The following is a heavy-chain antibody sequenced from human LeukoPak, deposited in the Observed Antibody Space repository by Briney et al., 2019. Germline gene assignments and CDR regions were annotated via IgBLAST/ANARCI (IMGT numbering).Heavy chain of an antibody. CDR3: AKGLTTVTTPFDY. Sequence: GETLRLSCAASGFTFSSYGMSWVRQAPGKGLEWVSAISGSGGSTYYADSVKGRFTISRDNSKNTLYLQMNSLRAEDTAVYYCAKGLTTVTTPFDYWGQGTLVTVSS. D-gene: IGHD4-17*01. CDR1: GFTFSSYG. V-gene: IGHV3-23*01. CDR2: ISGSGGST. J-gene: IGHJ4*02.